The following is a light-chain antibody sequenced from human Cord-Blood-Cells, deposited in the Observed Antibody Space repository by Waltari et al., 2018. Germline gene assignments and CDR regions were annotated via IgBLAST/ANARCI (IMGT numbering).Light chain of an antibody. CDR1: QSVSSN. CDR3: QQYNNWPPLT. CDR2: GAS. Sequence: EIVLTQPPATLAVSPGESATLPCRASQSVSSNLAWYQQKPGQAPRLLIYGASTRATGIPARFSGSGSGTEFTLTISSLQSEDFAVYYCQQYNNWPPLTFGGGTKVEIK. V-gene: IGKV3-15*01. J-gene: IGKJ4*01.